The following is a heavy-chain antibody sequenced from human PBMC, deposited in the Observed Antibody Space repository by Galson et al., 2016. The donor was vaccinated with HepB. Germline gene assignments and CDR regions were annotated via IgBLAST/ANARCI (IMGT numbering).Heavy chain of an antibody. V-gene: IGHV1-18*01. CDR3: AGQLGGFGAFAS. CDR2: ISAYNGNT. D-gene: IGHD6-6*01. CDR1: GYTSRNYG. Sequence: SVKVSCKATGYTSRNYGLGWVRQAPGQGLEWMGWISAYNGNTEYAQNLQDRVSMTMDTSTNTAYMELRSMTAADTARSFCAGQLGGFGAFASWGQGTMVTGSS. J-gene: IGHJ3*02.